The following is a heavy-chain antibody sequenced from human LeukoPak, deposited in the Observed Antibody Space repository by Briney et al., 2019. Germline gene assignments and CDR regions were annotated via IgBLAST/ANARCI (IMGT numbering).Heavy chain of an antibody. CDR3: ARMRDYDILTGYPPLDY. CDR1: GFTFSSYE. V-gene: IGHV3-48*03. D-gene: IGHD3-9*01. CDR2: IISSGSTI. J-gene: IGHJ4*02. Sequence: GGSLRLSCAASGFTFSSYEMNWGRQAPGKGLEWVSYIISSGSTIYYADSVKGRFTISRDNAKNSLYLQMNSLRAEDTAVYYCARMRDYDILTGYPPLDYWGEGTLVTVPS.